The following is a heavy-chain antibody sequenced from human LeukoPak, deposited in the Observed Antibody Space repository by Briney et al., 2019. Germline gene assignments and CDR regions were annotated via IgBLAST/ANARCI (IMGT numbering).Heavy chain of an antibody. D-gene: IGHD2-15*01. Sequence: GGSLRLSCSASGFTFSTYWMNWVRQAPGKGLEGVANIKPDGSEKYCVDSVKGRFTVSRDNAKNSLYLQMNSLRAEDTAVYYCAREYSHPYYYYMDVWGKGTTVTVSS. CDR2: IKPDGSEK. V-gene: IGHV3-7*01. J-gene: IGHJ6*03. CDR3: AREYSHPYYYYMDV. CDR1: GFTFSTYW.